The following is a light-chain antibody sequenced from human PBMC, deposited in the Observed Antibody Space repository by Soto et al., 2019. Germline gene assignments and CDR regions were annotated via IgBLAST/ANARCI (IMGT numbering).Light chain of an antibody. CDR2: GAS. CDR1: QSVSSSY. Sequence: EIVLTQSPVTLSLSPVERATLSCRASQSVSSSYLAWYQQKPGQAPRLLIYGASSRATGIPDRFSGSGSGTDFTLTIIRLEPEDFAVYYCQQYGSSPSTCGQGTRREIK. CDR3: QQYGSSPST. V-gene: IGKV3-20*01. J-gene: IGKJ5*01.